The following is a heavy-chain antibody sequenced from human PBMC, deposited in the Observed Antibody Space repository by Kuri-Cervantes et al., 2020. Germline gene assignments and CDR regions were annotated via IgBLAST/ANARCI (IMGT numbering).Heavy chain of an antibody. V-gene: IGHV3-21*01. CDR3: AREASWYYAFDI. J-gene: IGHJ3*02. Sequence: GGSLRLSCAASGFSFNSYSMNWVRQAPGKGLEFVSYISSSSSYIYYADSVKGRFTISRDNAKNSLYLQMNSLRAEDTAVYYCAREASWYYAFDIWGQGTMVTVSS. D-gene: IGHD6-13*01. CDR2: ISSSSSYI. CDR1: GFSFNSYS.